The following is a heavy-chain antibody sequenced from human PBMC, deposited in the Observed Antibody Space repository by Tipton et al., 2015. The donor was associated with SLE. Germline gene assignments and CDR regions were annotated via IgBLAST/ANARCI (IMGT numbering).Heavy chain of an antibody. Sequence: TLSLTCAVSGGSLTSGFYSWGWIRQPPGKGLEWIGYIYYSGSTNYNPSLKSRVTISVGTSNNQFSLKLSSVTAADTAVYYCATLVGGYYSSSRVVWYFDLWGRGTLVTVSS. J-gene: IGHJ2*01. CDR3: ATLVGGYYSSSRVVWYFDL. V-gene: IGHV4-61*01. CDR1: GGSLTSGFYS. D-gene: IGHD6-6*01. CDR2: IYYSGST.